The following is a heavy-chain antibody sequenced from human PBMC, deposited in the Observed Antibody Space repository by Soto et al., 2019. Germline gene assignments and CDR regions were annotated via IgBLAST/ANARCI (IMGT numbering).Heavy chain of an antibody. D-gene: IGHD3-10*01. CDR1: GGSISSYY. CDR3: AREGIVDGSGTFDP. CDR2: IYYSGST. V-gene: IGHV4-59*01. J-gene: IGHJ5*02. Sequence: SETLSLTCTVSGGSISSYYWSWIRQPPGKGLEWIGYIYYSGSTNYNPSLKSRVTISVDTSKNQFSLKLSSVTAADTAVYYCAREGIVDGSGTFDPWGQGTLVTVSS.